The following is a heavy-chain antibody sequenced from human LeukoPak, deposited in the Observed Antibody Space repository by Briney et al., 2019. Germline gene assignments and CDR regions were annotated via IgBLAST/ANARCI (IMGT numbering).Heavy chain of an antibody. CDR1: GGSFSGYY. CDR3: ARGAGIYVWGSYRTPFDY. Sequence: SETLSLTCAVYGGSFSGYYWSWIRQPPGKGLEWIGEINHSGSTYYNPSLKSRVTISVDTSKNQFSLKLSSVTAADTAVYYCARGAGIYVWGSYRTPFDYWGQGTLVTVSS. J-gene: IGHJ4*02. V-gene: IGHV4-34*01. D-gene: IGHD3-16*02. CDR2: INHSGST.